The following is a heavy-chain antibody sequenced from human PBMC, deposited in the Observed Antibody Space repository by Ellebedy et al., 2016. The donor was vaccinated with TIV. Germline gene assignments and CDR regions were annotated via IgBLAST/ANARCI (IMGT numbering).Heavy chain of an antibody. D-gene: IGHD6-13*01. J-gene: IGHJ6*02. CDR3: ARAEYTSTCSPCGLDV. V-gene: IGHV6-1*01. Sequence: SQTLSLTCSISGDSVSSNSAAWNWIRQSPSRGLEWLGRTYYRSKWSTDYAESVKSRLTINPDTSKNQFSLQLNSVTPEDTAVYYCARAEYTSTCSPCGLDVWGHGTAVTVSS. CDR1: GDSVSSNSAA. CDR2: TYYRSKWST.